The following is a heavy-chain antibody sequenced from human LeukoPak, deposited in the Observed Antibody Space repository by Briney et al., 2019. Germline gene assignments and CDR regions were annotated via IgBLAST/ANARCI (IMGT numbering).Heavy chain of an antibody. D-gene: IGHD6-19*01. CDR2: INQDGSEN. J-gene: IGHJ4*02. V-gene: IGHV3-7*01. CDR3: ARGPGIAVAGQIY. Sequence: PGGSLRLSCAASGFTFNSHWMSWVRQAPGKGLEWVTHINQDGSENYYVDSVKGRFTISRDSAKNSLYLQMNSLRAEDTAVYYCARGPGIAVAGQIYWGQGTLVTVSS. CDR1: GFTFNSHW.